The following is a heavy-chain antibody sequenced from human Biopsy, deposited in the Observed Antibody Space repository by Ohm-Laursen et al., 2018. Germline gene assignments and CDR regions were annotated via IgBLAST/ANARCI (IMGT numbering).Heavy chain of an antibody. J-gene: IGHJ4*02. CDR2: ISYTWGI. V-gene: IGHV4-59*01. Sequence: SETLSLTCPVSGGSISGYHWSWIRKSPGHGLEWLGYISYTWGITSNPSLNGRATMSLDTSKNQLSLRLIYVTAADTAVYYCERMPHFDYWGQGILVTVSS. CDR1: GGSISGYH. D-gene: IGHD2-2*01. CDR3: ERMPHFDY.